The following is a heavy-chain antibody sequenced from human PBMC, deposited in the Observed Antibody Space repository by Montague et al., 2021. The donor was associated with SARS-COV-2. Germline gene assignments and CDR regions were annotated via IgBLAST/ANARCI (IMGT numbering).Heavy chain of an antibody. CDR3: ARLRLALLAPPGPFDS. CDR1: GYNFTTNW. V-gene: IGHV5-51*01. Sequence: QSGAEVKKSGDSLKTSCKGSGYNFTTNWIGWVRQMPGKGLEFMGSIFPDDSDVRYSPSFQGHVTISADKSITTAYLQWSSLKAPDTAIYYCARLRLALLAPPGPFDSWGQGTPVIVS. J-gene: IGHJ4*02. CDR2: IFPDDSDV. D-gene: IGHD6-6*01.